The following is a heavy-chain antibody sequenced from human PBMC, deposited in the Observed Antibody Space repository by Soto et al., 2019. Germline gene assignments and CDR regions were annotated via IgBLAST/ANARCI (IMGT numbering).Heavy chain of an antibody. CDR3: ARERPVWRFGVVTASPSGGMDV. Sequence: QVQLQESGPGLVKPSQTLSLTFTVSGGSISSGDYYWSWIRQPPGKGLEWSGYSYYSGSTYYNPYLESRVTISVDTSMNQFAMKLSSVTAADTAVYYCARERPVWRFGVVTASPSGGMDVWGQGTTVTVSS. CDR1: GGSISSGDYY. D-gene: IGHD2-21*02. CDR2: SYYSGST. J-gene: IGHJ6*02. V-gene: IGHV4-30-4*01.